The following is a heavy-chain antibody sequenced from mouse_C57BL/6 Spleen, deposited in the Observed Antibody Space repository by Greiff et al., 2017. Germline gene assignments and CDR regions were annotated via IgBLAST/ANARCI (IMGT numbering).Heavy chain of an antibody. CDR3: ACYCYSSSSWYFDV. Sequence: QVQPQQPGAELVKPGASVKLSCKASGHTFTSHWMHWVKQRPGQGLEWIGMIHPNGGSTNYNEKFKSKATLTVDKSSSTAYMQLSSLTSDVSAVYYCACYCYSSSSWYFDVWGTGTTVTVSS. J-gene: IGHJ1*03. V-gene: IGHV1-64*01. D-gene: IGHD1-1*01. CDR2: IHPNGGST. CDR1: GHTFTSHW.